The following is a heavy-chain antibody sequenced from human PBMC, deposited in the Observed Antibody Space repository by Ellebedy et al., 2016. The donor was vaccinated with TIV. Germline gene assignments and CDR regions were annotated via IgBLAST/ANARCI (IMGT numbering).Heavy chain of an antibody. V-gene: IGHV1-2*02. Sequence: ASVKVSCKASGFTLIGHYIHWVRQAPGQGLEWMGWIDPKSGGINLERKFQGRVTMTRDSSISTAYMELSSLTSDDTAVYFCARDKLATSTGYYYNWLDPWGQGTLVTVSS. CDR3: ARDKLATSTGYYYNWLDP. D-gene: IGHD3-22*01. J-gene: IGHJ5*02. CDR2: IDPKSGGI. CDR1: GFTLIGHY.